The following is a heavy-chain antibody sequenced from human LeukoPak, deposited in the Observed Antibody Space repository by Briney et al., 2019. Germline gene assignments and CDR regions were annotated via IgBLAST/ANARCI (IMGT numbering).Heavy chain of an antibody. CDR3: AKDRPTTGPDY. D-gene: IGHD1-1*01. J-gene: IGHJ4*02. Sequence: PGGSLRLSGAASGFIFSSYDMSWVRQAPGKGLEWVSAISGSGGSTYYADSVKGRFTISRDNSKNTLFLQINSLRVEDAAVYYCAKDRPTTGPDYWGQGTLVTVSS. CDR1: GFIFSSYD. V-gene: IGHV3-23*01. CDR2: ISGSGGST.